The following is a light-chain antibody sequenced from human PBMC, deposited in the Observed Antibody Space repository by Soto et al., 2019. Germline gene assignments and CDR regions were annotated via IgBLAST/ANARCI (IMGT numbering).Light chain of an antibody. V-gene: IGKV1-5*01. CDR3: QQYNSYPYT. Sequence: DIQMTQSPSTLSASVGDRVTITCRASQSISSWLAWYQQKPGKAPKLLIYDASSLESGVPSRFSGSGSGTEFTLTISSLQPDDFATYYCQQYNSYPYTFGQETTLEIK. CDR2: DAS. CDR1: QSISSW. J-gene: IGKJ2*01.